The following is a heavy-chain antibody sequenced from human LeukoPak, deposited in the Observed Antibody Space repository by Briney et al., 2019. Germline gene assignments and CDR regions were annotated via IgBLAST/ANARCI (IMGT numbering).Heavy chain of an antibody. CDR3: AKDHYWSIDY. CDR2: IKGDGIST. D-gene: IGHD3-3*01. J-gene: IGHJ4*02. Sequence: GGSLRLSYAASGFDFSSNWMHWVRHAPGQGLVWVSRIKGDGISTNYADSVKGRFTISRDIAKNTLYLQMNSLRAEDTGVYYCAKDHYWSIDYWGRGTLVTVSS. CDR1: GFDFSSNW. V-gene: IGHV3-74*01.